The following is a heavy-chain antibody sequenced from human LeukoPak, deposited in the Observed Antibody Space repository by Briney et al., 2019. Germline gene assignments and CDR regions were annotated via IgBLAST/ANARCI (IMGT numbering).Heavy chain of an antibody. CDR3: GTSGGRAGVMNY. J-gene: IGHJ4*02. Sequence: GGSLRLSCAASGFSFSSYEMNWVRQAPGQGLEWVGRTRNRANNYTTEYAASVKGRFTISRDDSKNSLYLQMSSLKTEDTAVYYCGTSGGRAGVMNYWGQGTLVTVSS. D-gene: IGHD1-26*01. CDR1: GFSFSSYE. CDR2: TRNRANNYTT. V-gene: IGHV3-72*01.